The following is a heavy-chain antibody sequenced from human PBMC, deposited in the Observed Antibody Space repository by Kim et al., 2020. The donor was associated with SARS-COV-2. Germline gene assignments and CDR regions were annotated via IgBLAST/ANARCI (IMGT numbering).Heavy chain of an antibody. CDR1: GFTIKSNY. D-gene: IGHD3-16*01. CDR2: LYSDGST. Sequence: GGSLRLSCAASGFTIKSNYMTWVRQAPGQGLEWVSVLYSDGSTYYADSVKGRFTISRDDSQNTLYLQMNSLRVDDTAVYYCAKDRQRWHLGYWGQGTLVTVPS. J-gene: IGHJ4*02. V-gene: IGHV3-53*01. CDR3: AKDRQRWHLGY.